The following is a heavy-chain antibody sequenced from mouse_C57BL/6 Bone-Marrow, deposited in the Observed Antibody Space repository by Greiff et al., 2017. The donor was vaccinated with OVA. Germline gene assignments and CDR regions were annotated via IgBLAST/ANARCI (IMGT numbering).Heavy chain of an antibody. Sequence: EVKLVESGGGLVKPGGSLKLSCAASGFTFSSYAMSWVRQTPEKRLEWVATISDGGSYTYYPDNVKGRFTISRDNAKNNLYLQMSHLKSEDTAMYYCASRFPYAMDYWGQGTSVTVSS. CDR1: GFTFSSYA. CDR2: ISDGGSYT. CDR3: ASRFPYAMDY. V-gene: IGHV5-4*03. J-gene: IGHJ4*01.